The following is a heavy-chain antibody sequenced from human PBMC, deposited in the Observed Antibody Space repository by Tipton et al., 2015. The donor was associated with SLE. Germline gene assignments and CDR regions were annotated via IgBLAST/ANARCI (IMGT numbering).Heavy chain of an antibody. CDR3: ARVRYYYDSKGMDV. J-gene: IGHJ6*02. CDR1: GGSFSGYY. D-gene: IGHD3-22*01. Sequence: TPSLTCAVYGGSFSGYYWSWIRQPPGKGLEWIGEINHSGSTNYNPSLKSRVTISVDTSKNQFSLKLSSVTAADTAVYYCARVRYYYDSKGMDVWGQGTTVTVSS. V-gene: IGHV4-34*01. CDR2: INHSGST.